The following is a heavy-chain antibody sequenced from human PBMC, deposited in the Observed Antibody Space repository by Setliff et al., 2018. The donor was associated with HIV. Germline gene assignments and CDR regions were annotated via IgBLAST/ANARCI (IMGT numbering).Heavy chain of an antibody. CDR2: INTSGST. J-gene: IGHJ4*02. D-gene: IGHD4-17*01. Sequence: PSETLSLTCTVSGGSVSNYYWTWIRQSAGKGLEWIGHINTSGSTKYNPSLKSRLTMSVDSSGNQFSLKLSSVTAADTAIYYCARRIYGNNPYFDYWSQGTLVTVSS. CDR3: ARRIYGNNPYFDY. V-gene: IGHV4-4*07. CDR1: GGSVSNYY.